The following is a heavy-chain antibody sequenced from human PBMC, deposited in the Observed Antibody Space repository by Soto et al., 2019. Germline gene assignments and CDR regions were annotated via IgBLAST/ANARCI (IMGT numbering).Heavy chain of an antibody. D-gene: IGHD4-17*01. Sequence: SETLSLTCTVYGDSMRSFCWSWIRQPPGKGLERIGNIYYSGITNYNPSRKSRVTMSVDMSRNQVSLKLSSVTAADTAVYYCTRVGGYYGDYPNFDYWGQGSLLTFSS. CDR2: IYYSGIT. V-gene: IGHV4-59*01. CDR1: GDSMRSFC. CDR3: TRVGGYYGDYPNFDY. J-gene: IGHJ4*02.